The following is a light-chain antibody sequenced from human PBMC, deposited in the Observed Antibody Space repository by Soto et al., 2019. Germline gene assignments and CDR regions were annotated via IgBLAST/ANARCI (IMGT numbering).Light chain of an antibody. CDR3: QPPSNFIP. CDR1: QSVTSY. V-gene: IGKV3-11*01. J-gene: IGKJ5*01. CDR2: DAS. Sequence: IGVTQSAVTVSLSPWERATLSCMASQSVTSYLAWYQQKPGQAPRLLIYDASNRATGIPARFSGSGSGTDFTLTISSLESDDFPVYYSQPPSNFIPSAQGTRLAI.